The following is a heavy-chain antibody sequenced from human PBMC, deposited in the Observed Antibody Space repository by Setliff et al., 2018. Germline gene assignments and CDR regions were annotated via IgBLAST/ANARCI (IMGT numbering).Heavy chain of an antibody. CDR3: ARDGGTAGRSYYYMDV. Sequence: GSLRLSCVVSGFTFSSHWMHWVRQAPGKGLVWVSRINSDDSSTSYADSVKGRFTISRDNAKNTVYLQMNSLRAEDTAVYYCARDGGTAGRSYYYMDVWGKGTPVTVSS. D-gene: IGHD2-8*02. V-gene: IGHV3-74*01. CDR2: INSDDSST. J-gene: IGHJ6*03. CDR1: GFTFSSHW.